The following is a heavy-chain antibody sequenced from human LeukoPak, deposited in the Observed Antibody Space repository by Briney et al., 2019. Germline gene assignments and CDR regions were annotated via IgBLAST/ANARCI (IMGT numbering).Heavy chain of an antibody. V-gene: IGHV4-59*01. CDR2: IYYSGST. CDR3: ARLSGGFDY. J-gene: IGHJ4*02. Sequence: PSETLSLTCTVSGGSISSYYWSWIRQPPGKGLEWIGYIYYSGSTNYNPSLKSRVTISVDTSKNQFSLKLSSVTAADMAVYYCARLSGGFDYWGQGTLVTVSS. CDR1: GGSISSYY. D-gene: IGHD3-16*01.